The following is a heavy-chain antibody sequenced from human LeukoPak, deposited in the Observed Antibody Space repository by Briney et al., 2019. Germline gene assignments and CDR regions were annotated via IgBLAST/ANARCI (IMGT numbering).Heavy chain of an antibody. Sequence: ASVKVSCKASGYTFSSYAITWVRQAPGQGLEWLGWISGSSGNTRYAQRFQGRVTMTTDTSTSTAYMELELESLRSDDTAVYYCVREFPTGFDYWGQGTLVTVSS. D-gene: IGHD4-17*01. J-gene: IGHJ4*02. CDR3: VREFPTGFDY. CDR1: GYTFSSYA. V-gene: IGHV1-18*01. CDR2: ISGSSGNT.